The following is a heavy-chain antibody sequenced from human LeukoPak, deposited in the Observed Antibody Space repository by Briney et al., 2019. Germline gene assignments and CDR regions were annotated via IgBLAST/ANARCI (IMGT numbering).Heavy chain of an antibody. D-gene: IGHD6-19*01. CDR2: ISYDGSNK. Sequence: GGSLRLSCAASGFTFSSYGMHWVRQAPGKGLEWVAVISYDGSNKYYADSVKGRFTISRDNSKNSLYLQMNSLRAEDTAVYYCARVGYSSGWYNDDYWGQGTLVTVSS. CDR1: GFTFSSYG. J-gene: IGHJ4*02. V-gene: IGHV3-30*03. CDR3: ARVGYSSGWYNDDY.